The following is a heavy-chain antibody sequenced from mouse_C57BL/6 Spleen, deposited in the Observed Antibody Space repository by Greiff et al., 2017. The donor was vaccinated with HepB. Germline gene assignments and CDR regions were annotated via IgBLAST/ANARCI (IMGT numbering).Heavy chain of an antibody. J-gene: IGHJ2*01. Sequence: EVQGVESGPELVKPGASVKISCKASGYSFTGYYMHWVKQSSEKSLEWIGEINPSTGGTSYNQKFKGKATLTVDKSSSTAYMQLKSLTSEDSAVYYCARGGILDYFDYWGQGTTLTVSS. CDR1: GYSFTGYY. CDR2: INPSTGGT. CDR3: ARGGILDYFDY. D-gene: IGHD4-1*01. V-gene: IGHV1-43*01.